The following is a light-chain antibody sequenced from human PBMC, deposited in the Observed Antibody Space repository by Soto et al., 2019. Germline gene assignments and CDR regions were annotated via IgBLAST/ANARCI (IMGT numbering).Light chain of an antibody. Sequence: QSALTQPASVSGSPGLSITISCTGTSSDVGGYNYASWYQQHPGKAPKLMIYEVSNRPSGVSNRFSGSKSGNTASLTISGLQAEDEADYYCSSYTSSSAYVFGTGTKVTVL. CDR3: SSYTSSSAYV. CDR1: SSDVGGYNY. CDR2: EVS. V-gene: IGLV2-14*01. J-gene: IGLJ1*01.